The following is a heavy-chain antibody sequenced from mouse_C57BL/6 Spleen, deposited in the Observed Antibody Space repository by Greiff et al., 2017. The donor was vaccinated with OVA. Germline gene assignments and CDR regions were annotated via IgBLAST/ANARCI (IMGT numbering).Heavy chain of an antibody. CDR3: ARDRDYDDYAMDY. CDR2: LSDGGSYT. Sequence: DVKLVESGGVLVKPGGSLKLSCAASGFTFSSYAMSWVRQTPEKRLEWVATLSDGGSYTYYPDNVKGRFTISRDNAKNNLYLQMSHLKSEDTAMYYCARDRDYDDYAMDYWGQGTSVTVSS. V-gene: IGHV5-4*01. CDR1: GFTFSSYA. D-gene: IGHD2-4*01. J-gene: IGHJ4*01.